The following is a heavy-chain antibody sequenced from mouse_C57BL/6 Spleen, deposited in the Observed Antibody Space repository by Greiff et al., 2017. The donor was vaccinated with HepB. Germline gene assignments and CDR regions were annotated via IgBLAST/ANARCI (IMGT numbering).Heavy chain of an antibody. CDR2: ISSGSSTI. V-gene: IGHV5-17*01. Sequence: EVQLVESGGGLVKPGGSLKLSCAASGFTFSDYGMHWVRQAPEKGLEWVAYISSGSSTIYYADTVKGRFTISRDNAKNTLFLQMTSLRYEDTAMYYCARTAQATLGVYFDYWGQGTTLTVSS. CDR3: ARTAQATLGVYFDY. J-gene: IGHJ2*01. CDR1: GFTFSDYG. D-gene: IGHD3-2*02.